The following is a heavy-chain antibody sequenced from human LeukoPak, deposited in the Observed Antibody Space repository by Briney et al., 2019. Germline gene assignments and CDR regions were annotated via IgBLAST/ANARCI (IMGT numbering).Heavy chain of an antibody. Sequence: ASVTVSCKASGGTFSSYTINWVRQAPGQGREGMGWISAYNGNTNYAQKLQGRVTMTTDTSTSTAYMELRSLRSDDTAVYYCAREFQGGYSHPDYWGQGTLVTVSS. CDR3: AREFQGGYSHPDY. CDR1: GGTFSSYT. J-gene: IGHJ4*02. CDR2: ISAYNGNT. V-gene: IGHV1-18*01. D-gene: IGHD1-26*01.